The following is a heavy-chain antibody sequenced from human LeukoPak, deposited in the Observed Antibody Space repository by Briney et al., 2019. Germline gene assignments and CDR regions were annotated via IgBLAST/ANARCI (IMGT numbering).Heavy chain of an antibody. CDR3: ARHARAGKYSSSWHWDY. Sequence: GESLKISCKGSGYSFTSYWIGWVRQMPGKGLEWMGIIYPGDSDNRYSPSFQGQVTISADKSISTAYLQWSSLKASDTAMYYCARHARAGKYSSSWHWDYWGQGTLVTVSS. CDR2: IYPGDSDN. CDR1: GYSFTSYW. D-gene: IGHD6-13*01. V-gene: IGHV5-51*01. J-gene: IGHJ4*02.